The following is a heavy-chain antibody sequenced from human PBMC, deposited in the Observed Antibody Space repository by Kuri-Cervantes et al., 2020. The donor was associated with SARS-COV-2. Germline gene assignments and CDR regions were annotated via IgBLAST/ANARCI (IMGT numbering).Heavy chain of an antibody. D-gene: IGHD3-22*01. J-gene: IGHJ3*02. Sequence: SETLSLTCAVSGGSISSSNWWSWVRQPPGKGLEWIGEIYHSGSTNYNPSLKSRVTISVDKSKNQFSLKLSSVTAADTAVYYCATTYYYDSSGCFDIWGQGTMVTVSS. CDR3: ATTYYYDSSGCFDI. CDR2: IYHSGST. V-gene: IGHV4-4*02. CDR1: GGSISSSNW.